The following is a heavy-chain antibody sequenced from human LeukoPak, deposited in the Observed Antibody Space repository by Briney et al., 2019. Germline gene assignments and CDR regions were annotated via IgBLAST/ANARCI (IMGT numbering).Heavy chain of an antibody. J-gene: IGHJ4*02. Sequence: ASVKVSCKASGYTFTNYGITWVRQAPGQGLEWRGWINTYNGKTNYTQKPQGRVTMTTDTSTTTAYMELRSLRSDDTALYYCARGPIAAAGDSWGQGTLVTVSS. CDR2: INTYNGKT. V-gene: IGHV1-18*01. CDR1: GYTFTNYG. D-gene: IGHD6-13*01. CDR3: ARGPIAAAGDS.